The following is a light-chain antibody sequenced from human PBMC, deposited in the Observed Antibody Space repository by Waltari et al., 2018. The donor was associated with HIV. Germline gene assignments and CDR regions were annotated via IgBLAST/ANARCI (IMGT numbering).Light chain of an antibody. J-gene: IGLJ1*01. Sequence: QSALTQPASVSGSPGHSITISCTVPSSAVGGYTYVSWYQQHPGKAPKLMIYDVSNRPSGASNRFSGSKSCNTASLTISGLQAEDEADYYCSSYTSSSTSYVFGTGTKVTVL. CDR1: SSAVGGYTY. CDR2: DVS. CDR3: SSYTSSSTSYV. V-gene: IGLV2-14*01.